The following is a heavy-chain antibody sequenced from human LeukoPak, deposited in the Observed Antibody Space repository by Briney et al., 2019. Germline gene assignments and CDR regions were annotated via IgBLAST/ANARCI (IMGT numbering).Heavy chain of an antibody. CDR1: GGSFSGYY. Sequence: SETLSLTCAVYGGSFSGYYWSWIRQPPGKGLEWIGEINHSGSTNYNPSLKSRVTMSVDTSKNQFSLKLSSVTAADTAVYYCARDQQWLPLDYWGQGTLVTVSS. V-gene: IGHV4-34*01. J-gene: IGHJ4*02. CDR2: INHSGST. CDR3: ARDQQWLPLDY. D-gene: IGHD6-19*01.